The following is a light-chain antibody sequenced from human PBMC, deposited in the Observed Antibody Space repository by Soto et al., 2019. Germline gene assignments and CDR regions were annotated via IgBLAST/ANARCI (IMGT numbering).Light chain of an antibody. CDR2: AAS. CDR3: QQSYSTPSIT. J-gene: IGKJ5*01. V-gene: IGKV3-15*01. CDR1: QSVSRN. Sequence: ETVMTQSPATMSVSPGERATLSCRASQSVSRNLAWYQQKPGQAPRLLIYAASTTATGFPARFSGSGSGTEFTLTISSLQPEDFAVYYCQQSYSTPSITFGQGTRLEIK.